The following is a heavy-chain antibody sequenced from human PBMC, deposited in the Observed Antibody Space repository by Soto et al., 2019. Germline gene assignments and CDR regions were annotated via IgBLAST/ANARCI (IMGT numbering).Heavy chain of an antibody. CDR1: GFTFSSFS. Sequence: EVELLESGGGLVQPGGSLRLSCAASGFTFSSFSMTWVRQAPGKGLEWVSGISGSGGTTNYADSVKDRFTISRDNSKSPLFLQMNSLRAEDSAVYYCAKYGRDSSSWKADYGGQGTLVTVSS. CDR2: ISGSGGTT. D-gene: IGHD3-22*01. J-gene: IGHJ4*02. CDR3: AKYGRDSSSWKADY. V-gene: IGHV3-23*01.